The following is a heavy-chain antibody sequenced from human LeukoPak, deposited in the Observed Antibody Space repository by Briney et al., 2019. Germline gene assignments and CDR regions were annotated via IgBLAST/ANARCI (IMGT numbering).Heavy chain of an antibody. CDR2: ITDNAGYYPS. CDR1: GFTFSDSD. J-gene: IGHJ4*02. V-gene: IGHV3-73*01. Sequence: GGSLRLSCAGSGFTFSDSDIHWLRQASGKGLEWIGRITDNAGYYPSVYGASVQGRFTISRDDSKHTAYLQTNSLKTEDTALYYCGSCDSSGHYCPTYWGQGTLVTVSS. D-gene: IGHD3-22*01. CDR3: GSCDSSGHYCPTY.